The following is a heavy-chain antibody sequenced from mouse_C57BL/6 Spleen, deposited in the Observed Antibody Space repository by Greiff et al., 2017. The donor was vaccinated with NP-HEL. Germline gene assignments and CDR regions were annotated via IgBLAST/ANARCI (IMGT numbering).Heavy chain of an antibody. D-gene: IGHD1-1*01. CDR1: GYTFTEYT. J-gene: IGHJ1*03. CDR2: FYPGSGSI. Sequence: QVQLQQSGAELVKPGASVKLSCKASGYTFTEYTIHWVKQRSGQGLEWIGWFYPGSGSIKYNEKFKDKATLTADKSSSTVYMELSRLTSEDSAVYFCARHEDRSITTVVARYFDVWGTGTTVTVSS. V-gene: IGHV1-62-2*01. CDR3: ARHEDRSITTVVARYFDV.